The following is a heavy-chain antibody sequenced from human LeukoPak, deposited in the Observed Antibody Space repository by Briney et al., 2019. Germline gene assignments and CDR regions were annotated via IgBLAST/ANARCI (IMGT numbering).Heavy chain of an antibody. CDR3: ARLRDGRWLLEY. CDR2: INYSGTT. D-gene: IGHD5-24*01. CDR1: GGSISSSGYY. V-gene: IGHV4-39*01. Sequence: SETLSLTCTASGGSISSSGYYWGWIRQPPGEGLEWIASINYSGTTYYNPSLKSRVTISEDRSKNQFSLKLSSVTAADTAVYYCARLRDGRWLLEYWGQGTLVTVSS. J-gene: IGHJ4*02.